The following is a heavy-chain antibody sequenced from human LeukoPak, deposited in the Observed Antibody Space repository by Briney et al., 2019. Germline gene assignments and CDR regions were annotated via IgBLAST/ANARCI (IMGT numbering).Heavy chain of an antibody. J-gene: IGHJ5*02. D-gene: IGHD6-19*01. CDR3: ARGREQWLVIGGYNWFDP. CDR1: GYTFTSYG. Sequence: GASVKVSCKASGYTFTSYGISWVRQATGQGLEWMGWMNPNSGNTGYAQKFQGRVTMTRNTSISTAYMELSSLRSEDTAVYYCARGREQWLVIGGYNWFDPWGQGTLVTVSS. V-gene: IGHV1-8*02. CDR2: MNPNSGNT.